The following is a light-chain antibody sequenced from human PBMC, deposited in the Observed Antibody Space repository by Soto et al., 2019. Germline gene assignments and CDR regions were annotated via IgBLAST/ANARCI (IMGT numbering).Light chain of an antibody. Sequence: QSALTQPRSVSGSPGQSVTISCTGTSTDIGGYNYVSWYQQHPGKAPKLMIYDVSKRPSGVPERFSGSKSGNTASLTISGLQAADEADFYCCSYSGSYLNWVFGGGTKLTVL. J-gene: IGLJ3*02. CDR2: DVS. V-gene: IGLV2-11*01. CDR3: CSYSGSYLNWV. CDR1: STDIGGYNY.